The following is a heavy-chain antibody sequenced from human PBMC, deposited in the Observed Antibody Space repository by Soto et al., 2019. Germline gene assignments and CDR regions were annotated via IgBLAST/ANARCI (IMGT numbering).Heavy chain of an antibody. Sequence: PGGSLRLSCAASGFSFSSYAMSWVRQAPGKGLEWVSTMSGTSGTTYYADSVKDRFTISRDNSENTLFLQMNSLRAEDTAIYYCAKEYNWNDYFDFWGQGTPVTVSS. CDR3: AKEYNWNDYFDF. V-gene: IGHV3-23*01. D-gene: IGHD1-20*01. CDR1: GFSFSSYA. CDR2: MSGTSGTT. J-gene: IGHJ4*02.